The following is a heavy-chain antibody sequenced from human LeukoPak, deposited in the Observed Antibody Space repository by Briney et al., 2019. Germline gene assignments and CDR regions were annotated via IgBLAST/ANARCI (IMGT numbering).Heavy chain of an antibody. J-gene: IGHJ4*02. D-gene: IGHD5-12*01. CDR1: GGSISSYY. Sequence: SETLSLTCTVSGGSISSYYWSWIRQPPGKGLEWIGYIYYSGSTNYNPSLKSRVTISVDTSKNQFSLKLSPVTAADTAVYYCARAGPDYHFDYWGQGTLVTVSS. V-gene: IGHV4-59*01. CDR2: IYYSGST. CDR3: ARAGPDYHFDY.